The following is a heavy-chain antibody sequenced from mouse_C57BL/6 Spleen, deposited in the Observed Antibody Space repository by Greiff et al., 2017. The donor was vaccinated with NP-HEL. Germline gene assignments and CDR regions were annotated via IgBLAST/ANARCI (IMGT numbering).Heavy chain of an antibody. CDR1: GYTFTSYW. CDR3: ASGDYYGSSSAWFAY. CDR2: IYPSDSET. D-gene: IGHD1-1*01. J-gene: IGHJ3*01. V-gene: IGHV1-61*01. Sequence: QVQLQQSGAELVRPGSSVKLSCKASGYTFTSYWMDWVKQRPGQGLEWIGNIYPSDSETHYNQKFKDKATLTVDKSSSTAYMQLSSLTSEDSAVYYCASGDYYGSSSAWFAYWGQGTLVTVSA.